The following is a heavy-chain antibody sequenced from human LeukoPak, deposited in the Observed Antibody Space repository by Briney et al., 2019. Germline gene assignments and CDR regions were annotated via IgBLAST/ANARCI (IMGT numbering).Heavy chain of an antibody. CDR2: IDIDGNT. CDR1: GFAFSHHY. J-gene: IGHJ4*02. CDR3: ARDLNYNFDY. V-gene: IGHV3-74*01. D-gene: IGHD5-24*01. Sequence: GGSLRLSCVASGFAFSHHYMHWVRQAPGKGLVWVSRIDIDGNTNYADSVKGRFTISRDNTKDTVYLQMNSLRAEDTAVYYYARDLNYNFDYWGQGALVTVSS.